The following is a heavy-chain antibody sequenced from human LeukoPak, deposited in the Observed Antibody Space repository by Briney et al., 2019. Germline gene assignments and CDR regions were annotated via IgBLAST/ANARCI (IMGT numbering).Heavy chain of an antibody. D-gene: IGHD3-22*01. V-gene: IGHV3-23*01. Sequence: GGCLRLSCATPGLPLSNYAIAWVRQAPGKGLELVSGICGGGGSRYYAYSEKGRVTISRDNAKTSLYLQMNSLRAEDTALYYCARVSDYYERRFDPWGQGTLVTVSS. CDR3: ARVSDYYERRFDP. CDR2: ICGGGGSR. CDR1: GLPLSNYA. J-gene: IGHJ5*02.